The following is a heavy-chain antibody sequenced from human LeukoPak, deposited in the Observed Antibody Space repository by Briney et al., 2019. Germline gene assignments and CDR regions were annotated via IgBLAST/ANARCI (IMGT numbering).Heavy chain of an antibody. J-gene: IGHJ6*03. Sequence: SETLSLTCTVSGGSISSSSYYWGWIRQPPGKGLEWIGSIYYSGSTYYNPSLKSRVTISVDTSKNQFSLKLSSVTAADTAVYYCARIRLGPSEGSYMDVWGKGTTVTVSS. CDR2: IYYSGST. V-gene: IGHV4-39*01. CDR3: ARIRLGPSEGSYMDV. CDR1: GGSISSSSYY. D-gene: IGHD6-19*01.